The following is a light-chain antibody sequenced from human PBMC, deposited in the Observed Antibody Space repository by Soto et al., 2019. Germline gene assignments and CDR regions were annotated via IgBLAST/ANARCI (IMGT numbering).Light chain of an antibody. J-gene: IGKJ1*01. CDR2: GAS. Sequence: EIVLTQSPGTLSLSPGERATLSCRASQTVSNSYIAWYQQQPGQAPRLLIYGASSRATGIPDRFSGSGSGTDCTLTISSLEPEDFAVYYCQQYGSSPWTFGQGTKVEIK. CDR3: QQYGSSPWT. CDR1: QTVSNSY. V-gene: IGKV3-20*01.